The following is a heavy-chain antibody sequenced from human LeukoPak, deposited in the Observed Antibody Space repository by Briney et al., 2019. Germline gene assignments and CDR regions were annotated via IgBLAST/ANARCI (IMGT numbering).Heavy chain of an antibody. Sequence: GGSLRLSCAASGFTFSSYSMNWVRQAPGKGLEWVSSISSSSSYIYYADSVKGRFTISRDNSKNTLYLQMNSLRAEDTAVYYCAKDWGYCSSTSCYTKWDYWGQGTLVTVSS. V-gene: IGHV3-21*04. CDR1: GFTFSSYS. J-gene: IGHJ4*02. D-gene: IGHD2-2*02. CDR2: ISSSSSYI. CDR3: AKDWGYCSSTSCYTKWDY.